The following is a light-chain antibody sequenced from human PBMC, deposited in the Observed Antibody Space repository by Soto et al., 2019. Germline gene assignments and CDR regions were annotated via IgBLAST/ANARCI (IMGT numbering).Light chain of an antibody. CDR1: QTVSSTY. J-gene: IGKJ4*01. V-gene: IGKV3-20*01. CDR3: QQYGSPR. CDR2: GAS. Sequence: IVLTQSPGTLSLSPGESATLSCRASQTVSSTYLAWYQQKPGQAPRLLIYGASSRATGIPARFRGSGSGTDFTLTISRLEPEDFAVYYCQQYGSPRFGGGTKV.